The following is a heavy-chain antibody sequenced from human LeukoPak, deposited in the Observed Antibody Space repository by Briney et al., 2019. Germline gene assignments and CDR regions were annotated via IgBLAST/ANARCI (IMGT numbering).Heavy chain of an antibody. V-gene: IGHV3-15*04. D-gene: IGHD2-15*01. CDR1: GFTFSGAW. CDR3: TTRRQDGW. Sequence: KPGGSLRLSCVGSGFTFSGAWMSWVRQAPGKGLEWVGRIESKSDGGTIDYAAPVKGRFTISRDDSRNTLYLQMNSLKTEDTAVYYCTTRRQDGWWGQGTLVTVS. CDR2: IESKSDGGTI. J-gene: IGHJ4*02.